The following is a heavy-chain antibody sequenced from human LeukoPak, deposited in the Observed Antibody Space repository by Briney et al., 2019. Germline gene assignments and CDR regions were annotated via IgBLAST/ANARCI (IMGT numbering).Heavy chain of an antibody. CDR2: INHDGREK. CDR1: GFTFSNYW. CDR3: ALGYKSGYLFHY. V-gene: IGHV3-7*05. D-gene: IGHD5-18*01. J-gene: IGHJ4*02. Sequence: PGGSLRLSCAGSGFTFSNYWMSWVRQAPGIGLEWVANINHDGREKHYVDSVKGRFTISRDNAKNSLYLQMNSLRADDTAVYYCALGYKSGYLFHYWGQGTVVTVSS.